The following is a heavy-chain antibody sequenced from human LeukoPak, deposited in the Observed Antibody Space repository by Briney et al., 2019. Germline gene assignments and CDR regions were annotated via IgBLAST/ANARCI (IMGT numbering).Heavy chain of an antibody. Sequence: GRSLRLSCAASGFTFSSYAMHWVRQAPGKGLEWVAVISYDGSNKYYADSVKGRFTISRDNSKNTLYLQMNSLRAEDTAVYYCARDDIVVVPAAMSFDYWGQGTLVTVSS. CDR2: ISYDGSNK. CDR1: GFTFSSYA. D-gene: IGHD2-2*01. CDR3: ARDDIVVVPAAMSFDY. J-gene: IGHJ4*02. V-gene: IGHV3-30*04.